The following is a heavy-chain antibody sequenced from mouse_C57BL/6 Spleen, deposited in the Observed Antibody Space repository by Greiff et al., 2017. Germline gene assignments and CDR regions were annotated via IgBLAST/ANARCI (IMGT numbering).Heavy chain of an antibody. D-gene: IGHD2-1*01. J-gene: IGHJ4*01. CDR3: ARVYGNYDYYAMDY. V-gene: IGHV3-6*01. CDR2: ISYDGSN. CDR1: GYSITSGYY. Sequence: EVQLQQSGPGLVKPSQSLSLTCSVTGYSITSGYYWNWIRQFPGNKLEWMGYISYDGSNNYNPSLKNRISITRDTSKNQFFLKLNSVTTEDTATYYGARVYGNYDYYAMDYWGQGTSVTVSS.